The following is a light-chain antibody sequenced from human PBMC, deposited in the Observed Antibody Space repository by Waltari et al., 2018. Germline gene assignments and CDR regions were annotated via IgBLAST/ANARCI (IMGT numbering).Light chain of an antibody. CDR1: SSNIGDNV. CDR2: RND. J-gene: IGLJ3*02. CDR3: AAWDDRMNGHWV. Sequence: QSVLTQSPSASGTPGQRVTISCSGSSSNIGDNVVNWYQQVPGKAPKLLIYRNDQRPSWVPDRFSASKSGTSASLAISGLQSEDEADYDCAAWDDRMNGHWVFGGGTKVTVL. V-gene: IGLV1-44*01.